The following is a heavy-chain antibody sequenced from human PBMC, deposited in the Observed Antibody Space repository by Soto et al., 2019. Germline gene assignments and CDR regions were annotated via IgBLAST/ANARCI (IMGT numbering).Heavy chain of an antibody. D-gene: IGHD3-22*01. CDR1: GGSISSYY. J-gene: IGHJ4*02. CDR3: ARGGYDSSGYYDY. Sequence: SETLSLTCTVSGGSISSYYWSWIRQPPGKGLEWIGYIYYSGSTNYNPSLKSRVTISVDTSKNQFSLKLSSVTAADTAVYYCARGGYDSSGYYDYWGQGTLVTVSS. V-gene: IGHV4-59*01. CDR2: IYYSGST.